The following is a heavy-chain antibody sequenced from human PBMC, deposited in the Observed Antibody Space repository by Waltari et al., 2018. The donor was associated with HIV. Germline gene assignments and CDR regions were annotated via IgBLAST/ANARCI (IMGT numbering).Heavy chain of an antibody. V-gene: IGHV3-21*01. CDR1: GFTFSSYS. Sequence: EVQLVESGGGLVKPGGSLRLSCAASGFTFSSYSMNWVRQAPGKGLEWVSSISSSSSYIYYADSVKGRFTISRDNAKNSLYLQMNSLRAEDTAVYYCARSRGSSWPIDYWGQGTLVTVSS. J-gene: IGHJ4*02. CDR2: ISSSSSYI. CDR3: ARSRGSSWPIDY. D-gene: IGHD6-13*01.